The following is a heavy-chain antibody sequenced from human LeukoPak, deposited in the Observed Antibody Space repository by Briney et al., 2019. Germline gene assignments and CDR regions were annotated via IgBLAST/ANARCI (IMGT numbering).Heavy chain of an antibody. V-gene: IGHV3-66*02. D-gene: IGHD3-3*01. J-gene: IGHJ6*03. CDR3: ARVDGGFGVAKGYYYYMDV. CDR1: GFTVSSNY. Sequence: GSLRLSCSASGFTVSSNYMSWVRQAPGKGLEWVPVIYSRGSTYYADSVKGRFTISRDNSKNTLYLQMNSLRAEDTAVYYCARVDGGFGVAKGYYYYMDVWGKGTTVTVSS. CDR2: IYSRGST.